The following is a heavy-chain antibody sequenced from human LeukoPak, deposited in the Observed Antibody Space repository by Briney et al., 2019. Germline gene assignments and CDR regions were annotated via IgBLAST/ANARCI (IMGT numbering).Heavy chain of an antibody. J-gene: IGHJ4*02. CDR1: GFTFSDYY. CDR2: ISSSGSTT. CDR3: ARGLLCGSCYHTFDY. V-gene: IGHV3-11*04. D-gene: IGHD2-15*01. Sequence: GGSLRLSCAASGFTFSDYYMSWIRQAPGKGLEWVSYISSSGSTTYYADSVKGRFTISRDNAKNSLHLQMNSLRAEDTAVYYCARGLLCGSCYHTFDYWGQGTLVTVSS.